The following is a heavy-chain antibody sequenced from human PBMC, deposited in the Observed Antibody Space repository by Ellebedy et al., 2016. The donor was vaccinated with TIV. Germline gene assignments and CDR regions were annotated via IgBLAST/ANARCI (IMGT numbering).Heavy chain of an antibody. CDR3: AEGSSA. V-gene: IGHV1-46*01. CDR2: INPSGGST. Sequence: ASVKVSXXASGYTFPSYHMHWVRQAPGQGLEWMGIINPSGGSTSYAQKFQGRVTMTRDTSTSTVYMELSSPRSEDTAIYYCAEGSSAWGQGTLVTVSS. CDR1: GYTFPSYH. D-gene: IGHD6-6*01. J-gene: IGHJ5*02.